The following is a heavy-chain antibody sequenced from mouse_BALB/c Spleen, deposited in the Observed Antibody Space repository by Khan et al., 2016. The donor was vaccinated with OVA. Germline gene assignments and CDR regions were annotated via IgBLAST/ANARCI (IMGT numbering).Heavy chain of an antibody. Sequence: LQQSGPGLVKPSQSLSLTCSVTGYSITSGYYWNWIRQFPGNKLEWMDYIRYDGSNNYNPSLKNRISITRDTSKNQFFLKLNSVTTEDTATYYCARDYYGTSWYFDVWGAGTTVTVSS. J-gene: IGHJ1*01. CDR1: GYSITSGYY. V-gene: IGHV3-6*02. CDR3: ARDYYGTSWYFDV. CDR2: IRYDGSN. D-gene: IGHD1-1*01.